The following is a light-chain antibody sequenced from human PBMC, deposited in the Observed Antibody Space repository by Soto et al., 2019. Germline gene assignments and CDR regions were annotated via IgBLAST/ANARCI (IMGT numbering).Light chain of an antibody. CDR3: QHYTTYSGT. CDR2: WAS. V-gene: IGKV1-5*03. J-gene: IGKJ3*01. Sequence: DIHMTQSPATLSASVGDRVTITCRASQSISTWLAWYQQKPGKAPKLLIYWASSLESGVPSRFSGSGSGTEFTLTISSLQPDYFATSYCQHYTTYSGTFGPGTKGDIK. CDR1: QSISTW.